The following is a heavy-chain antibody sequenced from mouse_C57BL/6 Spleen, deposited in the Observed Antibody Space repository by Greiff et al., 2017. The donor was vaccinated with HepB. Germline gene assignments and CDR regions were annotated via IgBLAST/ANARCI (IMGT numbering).Heavy chain of an antibody. J-gene: IGHJ3*01. Sequence: QVQLKESGPELVKPGASVKISCKASGYAFSSSWMNWVKQRPGKGLEWIGRIYPGDGDTNYNGKFKGKATLTADKSSSTAYMQLSSLTSEDSAVYCCARSTTVEPFAYWGQGTLVTVSA. CDR3: ARSTTVEPFAY. CDR1: GYAFSSSW. CDR2: IYPGDGDT. D-gene: IGHD1-1*01. V-gene: IGHV1-82*01.